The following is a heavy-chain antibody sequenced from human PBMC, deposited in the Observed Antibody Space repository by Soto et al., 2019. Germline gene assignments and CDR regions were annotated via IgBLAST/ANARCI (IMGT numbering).Heavy chain of an antibody. Sequence: PGGSLRLSCAASGFTFSSYWMYWVRQAPGKGLVWVSRINSDGSSTSYADSVKGRFTISRDNAKNTLYLQMISLRAEDTAVYYCARDRRQAVAGNSSGYYYYYYMDVWGKGTTVTVSS. J-gene: IGHJ6*03. CDR2: INSDGSST. CDR3: ARDRRQAVAGNSSGYYYYYYMDV. D-gene: IGHD6-19*01. V-gene: IGHV3-74*01. CDR1: GFTFSSYW.